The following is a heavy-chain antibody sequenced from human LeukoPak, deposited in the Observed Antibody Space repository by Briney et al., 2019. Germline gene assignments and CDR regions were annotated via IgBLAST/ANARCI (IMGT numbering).Heavy chain of an antibody. CDR3: ARPGAGY. J-gene: IGHJ4*02. Sequence: GGSLRLSCAASGFTFNRDWTAWVRQAPGKGLEWVANIKEDGSEKNYVDSVKGRFTISRDNAVNSVYLQMNSLRAEDTAVYYCARPGAGYWGQGTLVTVSS. CDR1: GFTFNRDW. V-gene: IGHV3-7*03. CDR2: IKEDGSEK.